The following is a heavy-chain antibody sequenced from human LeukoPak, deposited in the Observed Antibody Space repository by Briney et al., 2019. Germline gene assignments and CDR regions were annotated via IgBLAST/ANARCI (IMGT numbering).Heavy chain of an antibody. V-gene: IGHV3-7*01. CDR2: IKEDSSEK. CDR1: GFTFSTYW. Sequence: GGSLRLSCAASGFTFSTYWMTWVRQAPGKGLEWVANIKEDSSEKYYVDSVKGRFTVSRDNAKNSLYLQMNSLRVEDTAVYYCARGPSGWFGELLSPSYYFDYWGQGTLVTVSS. J-gene: IGHJ4*02. CDR3: ARGPSGWFGELLSPSYYFDY. D-gene: IGHD3-10*01.